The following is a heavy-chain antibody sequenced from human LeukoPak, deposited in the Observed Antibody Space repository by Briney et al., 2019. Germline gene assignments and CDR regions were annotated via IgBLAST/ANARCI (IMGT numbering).Heavy chain of an antibody. J-gene: IGHJ4*02. CDR3: ARDFSEGLYDDYYFDY. D-gene: IGHD4-17*01. CDR2: TRNKANSYTT. CDR1: GFTFSSYE. V-gene: IGHV3-72*01. Sequence: GGSLRLSCAASGFTFSSYEMNWVRQAPGKGLEWVGRTRNKANSYTTEYAASVKGRFTISRDDSKNSLYLQMNSLKTEDTAVYYCARDFSEGLYDDYYFDYWGQGTLVTVSS.